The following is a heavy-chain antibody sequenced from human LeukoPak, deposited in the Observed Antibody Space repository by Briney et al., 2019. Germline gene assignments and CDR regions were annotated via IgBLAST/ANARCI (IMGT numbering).Heavy chain of an antibody. V-gene: IGHV4-61*02. CDR1: GGSLSSGRYY. Sequence: PSETLSLTCTVSGGSLSSGRYYWSWIRQPAGKGLEWIGRIYTSGSTNYNPSLKSRVTISVDTSKTQFSLKLSSVTAADTAVYFCARSVRRYDAFDIWGQGTMVTVSS. CDR2: IYTSGST. J-gene: IGHJ3*02. CDR3: ARSVRRYDAFDI. D-gene: IGHD3-9*01.